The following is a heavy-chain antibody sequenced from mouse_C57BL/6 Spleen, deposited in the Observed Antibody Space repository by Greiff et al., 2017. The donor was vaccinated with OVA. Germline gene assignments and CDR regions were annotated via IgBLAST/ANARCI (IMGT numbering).Heavy chain of an antibody. D-gene: IGHD2-3*01. Sequence: QVQLQQSGPELVKPGASVKISCKASGYAFSSSWMNWVKQRPGKGLEWIGRIYPGDGDTNYNGKFKGKATLTADKSSSTAYMQLSSLTSEDSAVYFCARSGLLRAMDYWGQGTSVTVSA. CDR2: IYPGDGDT. CDR1: GYAFSSSW. CDR3: ARSGLLRAMDY. V-gene: IGHV1-82*01. J-gene: IGHJ4*01.